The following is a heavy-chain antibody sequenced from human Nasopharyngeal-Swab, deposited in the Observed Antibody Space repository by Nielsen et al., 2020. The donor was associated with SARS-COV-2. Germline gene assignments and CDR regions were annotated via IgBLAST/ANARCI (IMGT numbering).Heavy chain of an antibody. Sequence: SETLSLICTVSGGSISSYYWGWIRQPPGKGLEWIGSIYHSGSTYYNPSLKSRVTISVDTSKNQFSLKLSSVTAADTAVYYCARDPGDYGPAEFDPWGQGTLVTVSS. CDR1: GGSISSYY. CDR2: IYHSGST. J-gene: IGHJ5*02. CDR3: ARDPGDYGPAEFDP. V-gene: IGHV4-38-2*02. D-gene: IGHD4/OR15-4a*01.